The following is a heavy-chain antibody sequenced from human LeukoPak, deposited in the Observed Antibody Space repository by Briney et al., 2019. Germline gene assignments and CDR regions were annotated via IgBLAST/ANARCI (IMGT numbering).Heavy chain of an antibody. D-gene: IGHD3-22*01. J-gene: IGHJ4*02. CDR3: AKTTAYYYDSSGYYASTYYFDY. CDR1: GFTFSIYG. V-gene: IGHV3-23*01. Sequence: GGSLRLSCAASGFTFSIYGMTWVRQAPGKGLEWVSAISGSGVSTYYADSVKGRFTISRDNSRNTLYLQMNSLRAEDTAVYYCAKTTAYYYDSSGYYASTYYFDYWGQGTLVTVSS. CDR2: ISGSGVST.